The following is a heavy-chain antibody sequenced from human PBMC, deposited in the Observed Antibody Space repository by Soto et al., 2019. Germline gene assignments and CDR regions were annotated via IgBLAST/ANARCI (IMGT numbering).Heavy chain of an antibody. CDR3: ARCWAGFGELLYAVYYYGMDV. CDR1: GGSISSSSYY. J-gene: IGHJ6*02. Sequence: SETPSLTCTVSGGSISSSSYYWGWIRQPPGKGLEWIGSIYYSGSTYYNPSLKSRVTISVDTSKNQFSLKLSSVTAADTAVYYCARCWAGFGELLYAVYYYGMDVWGQWTTVTVSS. D-gene: IGHD3-10*01. CDR2: IYYSGST. V-gene: IGHV4-39*01.